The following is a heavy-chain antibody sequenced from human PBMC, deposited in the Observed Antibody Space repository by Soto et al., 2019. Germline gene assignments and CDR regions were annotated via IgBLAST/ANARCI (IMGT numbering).Heavy chain of an antibody. V-gene: IGHV2-5*02. Sequence: QITLKESGPTLVKPTQTLTLTCTFSGFALTYIGEGVGWIRQPPGKALEWLALVYWDDDKRYNPSLRSRLTXXXXXXXXXXXXXXXXXXXXXXXXXXXXXXXXXXXXXXXXXSHAYYGLDVWGQGTTVTVSS. CDR2: VYWDDDK. CDR1: GFALTYIGEG. CDR3: XXXXXXXXXXXXXXSHAYYGLDV. J-gene: IGHJ6*02.